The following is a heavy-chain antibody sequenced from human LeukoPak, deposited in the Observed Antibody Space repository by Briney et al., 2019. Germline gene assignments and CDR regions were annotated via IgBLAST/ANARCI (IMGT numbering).Heavy chain of an antibody. V-gene: IGHV4-39*07. J-gene: IGHJ4*02. Sequence: SETLSLSCTVSGGSISSSSYYWGWIRQPPGKGLEWIGSIYYSGSTNYNPSLKSRVTISVDTSKNQFSLKLSSVTAADTAVYYCARGQGYWGQGTLVTVSS. CDR3: ARGQGY. CDR1: GGSISSSSYY. CDR2: IYYSGST.